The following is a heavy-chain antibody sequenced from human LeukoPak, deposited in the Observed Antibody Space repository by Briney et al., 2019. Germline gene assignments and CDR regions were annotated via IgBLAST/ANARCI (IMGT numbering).Heavy chain of an antibody. Sequence: GGSLRLSCEAYGFTLGDHWMTWVRQAPGKGLEWVAYIKQDGSAKDYVDSVKGRFTISRDNSKNSLYLQMNSLRAEDTAVYYWAGGSWSLDYWGQGTLVTVSS. CDR3: AGGSWSLDY. CDR2: IKQDGSAK. J-gene: IGHJ4*02. V-gene: IGHV3-7*04. D-gene: IGHD2-15*01. CDR1: GFTLGDHW.